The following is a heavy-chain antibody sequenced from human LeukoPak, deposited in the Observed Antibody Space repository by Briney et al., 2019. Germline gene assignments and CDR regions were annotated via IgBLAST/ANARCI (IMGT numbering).Heavy chain of an antibody. CDR3: AKAKVRGSFDY. CDR2: ISWNSGSI. Sequence: GGSLRLSCAASGFTFDDYAMHWARQAPGKGLEWVSGISWNSGSIGYADSVKGRFTISRDNAKNSLYLQMNSLRAEDTALYYCAKAKVRGSFDYWGQGTLVTVSS. D-gene: IGHD3-10*01. V-gene: IGHV3-9*01. J-gene: IGHJ4*02. CDR1: GFTFDDYA.